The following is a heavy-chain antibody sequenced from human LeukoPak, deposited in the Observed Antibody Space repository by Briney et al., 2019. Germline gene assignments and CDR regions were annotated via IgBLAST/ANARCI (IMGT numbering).Heavy chain of an antibody. CDR1: GFIFSSYA. CDR3: AKGETVTTTPFDY. CDR2: ISGSGGST. D-gene: IGHD4-17*01. V-gene: IGHV3-23*01. J-gene: IGHJ4*02. Sequence: GGSLRLSCAASGFIFSSYAMSWVRQAPGKGLEWVSAISGSGGSTYYADSVKGRFTISRDNSKNTLYLQVNSLRAEDTAVYYCAKGETVTTTPFDYWGQGTLVTVSS.